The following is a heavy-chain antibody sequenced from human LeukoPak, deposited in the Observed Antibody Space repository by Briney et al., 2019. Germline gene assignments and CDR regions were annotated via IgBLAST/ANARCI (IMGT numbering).Heavy chain of an antibody. Sequence: PSETLSLTCTVSGGSISSYYWSWIRQPPGKGLEWIGYIYYSGSTNYNPSLKSRVTISVDTPKNQFSLKLSSVTAADTAVYYCARVMRYSYGRVGAFDIWGQGTMVTVSS. V-gene: IGHV4-59*01. CDR1: GGSISSYY. J-gene: IGHJ3*02. CDR3: ARVMRYSYGRVGAFDI. D-gene: IGHD5-18*01. CDR2: IYYSGST.